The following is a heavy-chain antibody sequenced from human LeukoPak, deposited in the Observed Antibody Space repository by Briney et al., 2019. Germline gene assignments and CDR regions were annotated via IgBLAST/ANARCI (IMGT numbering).Heavy chain of an antibody. V-gene: IGHV1-18*01. J-gene: IGHJ6*02. D-gene: IGHD3-3*01. CDR3: ARDPFGDFWSGPPYGMDV. CDR2: IGAYNGNT. CDR1: GYTFTSYG. Sequence: ASVKVSCKASGYTFTSYGISWVRQAPGQGLEWMGWIGAYNGNTNYAQKLQGRVTMTTDTSTSTAYMELRSPRSDDTAVYYCARDPFGDFWSGPPYGMDVWGQGTTVTVSS.